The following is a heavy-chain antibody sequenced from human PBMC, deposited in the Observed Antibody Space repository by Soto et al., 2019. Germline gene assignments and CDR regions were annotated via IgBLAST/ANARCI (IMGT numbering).Heavy chain of an antibody. V-gene: IGHV4-38-2*01. D-gene: IGHD3-22*01. CDR3: ARTYYYDSSGRSTVYYFDY. Sequence: LSLTCAVSGYSISSGYYWGWIRQPPGKGLEWIGSIYHSGSTYYNPSLKSRVTISVDTSKNQFSLKLSSVTAADTAVYYCARTYYYDSSGRSTVYYFDYWGQGTLVTVSS. J-gene: IGHJ4*02. CDR1: GYSISSGYY. CDR2: IYHSGST.